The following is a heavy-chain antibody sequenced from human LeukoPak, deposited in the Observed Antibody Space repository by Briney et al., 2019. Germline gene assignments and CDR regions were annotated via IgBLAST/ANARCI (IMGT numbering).Heavy chain of an antibody. J-gene: IGHJ3*02. CDR2: ISSSSSTI. D-gene: IGHD3-22*01. V-gene: IGHV3-48*04. CDR1: GFTFGDYA. CDR3: ARYRITTDAFDI. Sequence: GGSLRLSCTASGFTFGDYAMSWVRQAPGKGLEWVSYISSSSSTIYYADSVKGRFTISRDNAKNSLYLQMNSLRAEDTAVYYCARYRITTDAFDIWGQGTMVTVSS.